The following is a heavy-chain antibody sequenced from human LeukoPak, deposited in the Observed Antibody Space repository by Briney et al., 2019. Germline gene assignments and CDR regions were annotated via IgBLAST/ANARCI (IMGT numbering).Heavy chain of an antibody. CDR2: IYSSGST. CDR1: GGSISSSSYY. Sequence: SETLSLTCTVSGGSISSSSYYWSWIRQPPGKGLEWIGYIYSSGSTNYNPSLKSRVTISVDTSNNQFSLKLSSVTAADTAVYYCARDQGNKDYGMDVWGQGTTVTVSS. CDR3: ARDQGNKDYGMDV. V-gene: IGHV4-61*01. J-gene: IGHJ6*02. D-gene: IGHD2/OR15-2a*01.